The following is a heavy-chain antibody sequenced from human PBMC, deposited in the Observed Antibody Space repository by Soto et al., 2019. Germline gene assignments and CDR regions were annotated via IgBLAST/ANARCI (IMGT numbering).Heavy chain of an antibody. Sequence: EVQLVESGGGLVQPGRSLRLSCAASGFTFDDYAMHWVRQAPGKGLEWVSGISWNSGSIGYADSVKGRFTISRDNAKNSLYLQMNSLRAEDTALYYWAKDRGRGYGVNKGDAFDIWGQGTMVTVSS. J-gene: IGHJ3*02. CDR1: GFTFDDYA. V-gene: IGHV3-9*01. CDR2: ISWNSGSI. CDR3: AKDRGRGYGVNKGDAFDI. D-gene: IGHD5-12*01.